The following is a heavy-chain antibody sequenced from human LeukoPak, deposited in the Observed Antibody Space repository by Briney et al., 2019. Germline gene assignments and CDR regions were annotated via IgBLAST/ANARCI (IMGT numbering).Heavy chain of an antibody. J-gene: IGHJ6*03. CDR2: SGAFNGIT. Sequence: GASVKVSCKASGYTFSDHGVAWLRQAPGQGLEWMGWSGAFNGITNYAVRFLPRLTVTTDTSTSTAYMELRSLTSDDTAIYYCARAIAERNHYYYLDVWGTGTTVTVSS. D-gene: IGHD6-13*01. CDR3: ARAIAERNHYYYLDV. V-gene: IGHV1-18*04. CDR1: GYTFSDHG.